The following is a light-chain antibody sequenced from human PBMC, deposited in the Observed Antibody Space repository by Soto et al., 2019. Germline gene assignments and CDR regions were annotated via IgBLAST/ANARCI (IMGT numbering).Light chain of an antibody. CDR1: QSISSE. CDR3: QQRSSSPLT. J-gene: IGKJ4*01. Sequence: EIVLTQSPVTLSLSPGERATLSCRASQSISSELAWYQQKPGQAPSLLIHDASNRATGIPARFSGSGSGTDFTFTISSLEPEDLAVYYCQQRSSSPLTFGGGTKVEIK. CDR2: DAS. V-gene: IGKV3-11*01.